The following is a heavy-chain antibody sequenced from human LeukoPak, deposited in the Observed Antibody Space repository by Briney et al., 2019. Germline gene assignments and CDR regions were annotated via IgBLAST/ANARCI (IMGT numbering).Heavy chain of an antibody. CDR1: GFTFSSYG. J-gene: IGHJ3*02. CDR2: IWYDGSNK. D-gene: IGHD5-24*01. CDR3: AKVRSGRDGYPFDI. Sequence: GGSLRLSCAASGFTFSSYGMHWVRQAPGKGLVWVAVIWYDGSNKYYADSVKGRFTISRDNSKNTLYLQMNSLRAEDTAVYYCAKVRSGRDGYPFDIWGQGTMVTVSS. V-gene: IGHV3-33*06.